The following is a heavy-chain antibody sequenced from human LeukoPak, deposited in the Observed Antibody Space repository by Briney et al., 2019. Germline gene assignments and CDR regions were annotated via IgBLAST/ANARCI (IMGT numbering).Heavy chain of an antibody. V-gene: IGHV3-21*01. CDR1: GFTFSSYS. J-gene: IGHJ3*02. D-gene: IGHD1-1*01. Sequence: GGSLRLSCAASGFTFSSYSMNWVRQAPGTGLEWVSSISSSSSYIYYADSVKGRFTISRDNAKNSLYLQMNSLRAEDTAVYYCARSTYNWNPLSAFDIWGQGTMVTVSS. CDR3: ARSTYNWNPLSAFDI. CDR2: ISSSSSYI.